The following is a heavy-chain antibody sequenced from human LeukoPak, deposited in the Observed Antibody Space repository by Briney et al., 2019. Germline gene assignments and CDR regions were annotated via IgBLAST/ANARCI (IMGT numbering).Heavy chain of an antibody. CDR3: ARDLFGSSWVYYYYMDV. CDR2: ISAYNGNT. Sequence: ASVKVSCKASGYTFTSYGISWVRQAPGQGLEWMGWISAYNGNTNYAQKLQGRVTMTTDTSTSTAYMELRSLRSDDTAVYYCARDLFGSSWVYYYYMDVWGKGTTVTVSS. D-gene: IGHD6-13*01. CDR1: GYTFTSYG. J-gene: IGHJ6*03. V-gene: IGHV1-18*01.